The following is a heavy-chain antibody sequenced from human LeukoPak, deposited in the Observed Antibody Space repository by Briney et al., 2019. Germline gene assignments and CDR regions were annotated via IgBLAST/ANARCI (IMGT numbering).Heavy chain of an antibody. V-gene: IGHV6-1*01. CDR2: TFYRSKWYN. D-gene: IGHD2-15*01. CDR1: GDSVSSNTAA. Sequence: SQTLSLTCVIVGDSVSSNTAAWNWIRQSPLRGLEWLGRTFYRSKWYNDYAGSVKSRITISPDTSKNHFSLQLDSVTPEDTAMYYCARDGWPAFDYWGQGSLVTVSS. CDR3: ARDGWPAFDY. J-gene: IGHJ4*02.